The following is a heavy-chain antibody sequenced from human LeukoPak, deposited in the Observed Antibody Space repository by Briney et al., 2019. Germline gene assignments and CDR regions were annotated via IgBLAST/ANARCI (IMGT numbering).Heavy chain of an antibody. Sequence: GGALRLSCAASGFTFRSYAMHWVRQAPGKGLEWVALISYDGSNKYYADSVKGRFTISRDNSKNTLYLQMNSLRAEDTAVYYCARDGPDSSGYYLDYWGQGTLVTVSS. J-gene: IGHJ4*02. CDR1: GFTFRSYA. CDR3: ARDGPDSSGYYLDY. CDR2: ISYDGSNK. V-gene: IGHV3-30-3*01. D-gene: IGHD3-22*01.